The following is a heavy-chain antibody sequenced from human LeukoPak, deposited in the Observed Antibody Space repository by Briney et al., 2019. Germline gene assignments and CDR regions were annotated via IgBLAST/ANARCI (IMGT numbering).Heavy chain of an antibody. CDR2: ISWNSGNI. V-gene: IGHV3-9*01. CDR1: GGTFDDYA. CDR3: AKVMFGELWGGLDY. Sequence: QTGGSLRLSCTASGGTFDDYAMQWVRQAPGKGLEWVSGISWNSGNIDYADSVKGRFTISRDNAKNSLYLQMNSLRPEDTALYYCAKVMFGELWGGLDYWGQGILVTVSS. J-gene: IGHJ4*02. D-gene: IGHD3-10*02.